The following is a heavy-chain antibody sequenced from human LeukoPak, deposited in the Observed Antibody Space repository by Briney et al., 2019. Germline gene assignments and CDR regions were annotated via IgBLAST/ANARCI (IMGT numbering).Heavy chain of an antibody. CDR3: ARVVLWHGAFDI. CDR1: GGSISSGDYY. J-gene: IGHJ3*02. V-gene: IGHV4-30-4*01. CDR2: IYYSGST. Sequence: SQTLSLTCTVSGGSISSGDYYWSWIRQPPGKGLEWIGYIYYSGSTYYNPSLKSRVTISVDTSKNQFSLKLSSVAAADTAVYYCARVVLWHGAFDIWGQGTMVTVSS. D-gene: IGHD2-21*01.